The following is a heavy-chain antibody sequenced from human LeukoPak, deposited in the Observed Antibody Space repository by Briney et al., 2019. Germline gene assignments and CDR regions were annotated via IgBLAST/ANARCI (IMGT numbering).Heavy chain of an antibody. CDR2: IDLDSSHI. CDR1: GFTFSTSA. Sequence: PGGSLRLSCAASGFTFSTSAMNWVRQVPGKGLEWVSSIDLDSSHIYYAASVRGRFTISRDDARNSVYLQMNSLRVEDTAVYYCARDPLRYLRVGHYDYWSQGTLVAVSS. CDR3: ARDPLRYLRVGHYDY. J-gene: IGHJ4*02. D-gene: IGHD3-9*01. V-gene: IGHV3-21*01.